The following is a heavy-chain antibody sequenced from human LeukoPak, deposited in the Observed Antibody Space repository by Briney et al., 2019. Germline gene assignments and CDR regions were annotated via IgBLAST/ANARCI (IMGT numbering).Heavy chain of an antibody. CDR2: INPSGGST. Sequence: EASVKVSCKASGYTFTSYYIHWVRQAPGQGLEWMGMINPSGGSTNYAQKFQGRVTMTRDTSTSTVYMELSSLRSEDTAIYYCARGGTYYYYGMDVWGQGTTVTVSS. CDR3: ARGGTYYYYGMDV. J-gene: IGHJ6*02. V-gene: IGHV1-46*01. D-gene: IGHD1-26*01. CDR1: GYTFTSYY.